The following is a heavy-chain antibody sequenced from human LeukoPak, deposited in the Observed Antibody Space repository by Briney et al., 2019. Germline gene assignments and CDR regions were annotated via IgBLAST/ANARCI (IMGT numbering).Heavy chain of an antibody. D-gene: IGHD5-18*01. CDR3: ARDKTRGLGYSYSKSGNYFDY. J-gene: IGHJ4*02. CDR1: GFTFSSYA. CDR2: ISFDGSNK. Sequence: GGSLRLSCAASGFTFSSYAMHWVRQAPGKGLEWVAVISFDGSNKYYADSVKGRFTISRDNAKNSLYLQMNSLRAEDTAVYSCARDKTRGLGYSYSKSGNYFDYWGQGTLVTVSS. V-gene: IGHV3-30*04.